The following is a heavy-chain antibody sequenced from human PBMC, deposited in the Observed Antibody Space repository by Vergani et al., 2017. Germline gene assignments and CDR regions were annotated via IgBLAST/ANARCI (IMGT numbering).Heavy chain of an antibody. CDR3: AKDGVDTDYYMDV. CDR1: GLTFSSYG. V-gene: IGHV3-30*18. CDR2: ISHDGTDK. D-gene: IGHD5-18*01. Sequence: QVQLVESGGGVVQPGRSLRLSCAASGLTFSSYGIHWVRQAPGKGLEWVAIISHDGTDKDYADSVKGRFTVSRDKSKNTLYLQMNSLRAEDTAVYYCAKDGVDTDYYMDVWGKGTTVTVSS. J-gene: IGHJ6*03.